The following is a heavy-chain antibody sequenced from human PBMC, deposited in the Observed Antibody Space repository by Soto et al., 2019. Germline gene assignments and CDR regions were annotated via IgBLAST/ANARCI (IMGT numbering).Heavy chain of an antibody. J-gene: IGHJ4*02. CDR3: ASRRTPSITGTMASLDY. Sequence: QVQLVQSGAEVKKPGASVKVSCKASGYTFTSYGISWVRQAPGQGLEWMGWIIPIFGTANYAQKFQGRVTITADESTSTAYMELSSLRSEDTAVYYCASRRTPSITGTMASLDYWGQGTLVTVSS. D-gene: IGHD1-7*01. CDR2: IIPIFGTA. V-gene: IGHV1-69*13. CDR1: GYTFTSYG.